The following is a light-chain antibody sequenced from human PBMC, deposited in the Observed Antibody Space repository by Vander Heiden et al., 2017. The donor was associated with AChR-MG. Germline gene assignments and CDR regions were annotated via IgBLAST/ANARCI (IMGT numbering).Light chain of an antibody. V-gene: IGKV1-33*01. CDR2: DAS. CDR3: QQDENLPQFT. Sequence: DIQMTQSHSSLSASVGDRVTITCQASQDISNYLNWYQQKPGKAPKLLIYDASNWETGVPSRFSGSGYGTDFTFTTSSLQPEDIAAYYCQQDENLPQFTFGQRTKVDIK. CDR1: QDISNY. J-gene: IGKJ3*01.